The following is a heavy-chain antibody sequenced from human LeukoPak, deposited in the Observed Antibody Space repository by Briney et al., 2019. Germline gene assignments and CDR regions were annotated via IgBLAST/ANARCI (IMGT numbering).Heavy chain of an antibody. CDR3: ARGLPSTSCYGCPLYYYGMDV. Sequence: GGSLRLSCAASGFPFSSYWMHWVRHAPGKGLVWVSRINSDGSSTIYADSVKGRFTISRDNAKNTLYLQMNSLRAEDTAVYYCARGLPSTSCYGCPLYYYGMDVWGKGTTVTVSS. J-gene: IGHJ6*04. D-gene: IGHD2-2*01. V-gene: IGHV3-74*01. CDR1: GFPFSSYW. CDR2: INSDGSST.